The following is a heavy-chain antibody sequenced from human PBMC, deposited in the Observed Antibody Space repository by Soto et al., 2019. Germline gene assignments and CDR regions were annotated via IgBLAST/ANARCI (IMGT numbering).Heavy chain of an antibody. Sequence: GGSLRLSCAASGFTFSSYGMHWVRQAPGKGLEWVAVIWYDGSNKYYADSVKGRFTISRDNSKNTLYLQMNSLRAEDTAVYYCARDRRPENYDSPYYGMDVWGQGTTVTVSS. CDR3: ARDRRPENYDSPYYGMDV. CDR1: GFTFSSYG. D-gene: IGHD3-3*01. V-gene: IGHV3-33*01. CDR2: IWYDGSNK. J-gene: IGHJ6*02.